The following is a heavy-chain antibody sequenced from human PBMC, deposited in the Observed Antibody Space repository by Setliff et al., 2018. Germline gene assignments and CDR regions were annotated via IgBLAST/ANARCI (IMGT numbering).Heavy chain of an antibody. CDR2: IYASWST. D-gene: IGHD2-15*01. CDR3: ARLPGYCIGGTCSGYYTFDI. V-gene: IGHV4-61*09. Sequence: SETLSLTCTVSGDSINSRTNYWSWIRQPAGKGPEWIGHIYASWSTNYNPSLKSRVTISLDTSNNQFSLSLSSVTAADTAVFYCARLPGYCIGGTCSGYYTFDIWGQGTMVTVSS. CDR1: GDSINSRTNY. J-gene: IGHJ3*02.